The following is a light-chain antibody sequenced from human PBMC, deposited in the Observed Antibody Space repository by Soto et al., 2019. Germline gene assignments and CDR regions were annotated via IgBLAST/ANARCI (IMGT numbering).Light chain of an antibody. CDR1: QSVSTN. Sequence: IVMTQSPATLSVSPGERATLSCRASQSVSTNLAWYQQKPGQSPRLLIYGTSTRATGVPARFSGAGSGTEFTLTINSLQSEDFAVYFCHQYNFWPTFGQGTKVDI. CDR3: HQYNFWPT. V-gene: IGKV3-15*01. CDR2: GTS. J-gene: IGKJ1*01.